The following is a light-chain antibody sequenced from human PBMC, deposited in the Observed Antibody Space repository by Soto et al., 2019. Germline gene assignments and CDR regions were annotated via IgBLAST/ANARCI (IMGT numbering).Light chain of an antibody. CDR3: CSYPGSHTWV. V-gene: IGLV6-57*04. CDR2: EDN. CDR1: SGSIASNY. J-gene: IGLJ3*02. Sequence: NFMLTQPHSVSESPGKTVTISCTRSSGSIASNYVQWYQQRPGSAPTTVIYEDNQRPSGVPDRFSGSKSGNTASLTISGLQAEDEADYYCCSYPGSHTWVFGGGTKLTVL.